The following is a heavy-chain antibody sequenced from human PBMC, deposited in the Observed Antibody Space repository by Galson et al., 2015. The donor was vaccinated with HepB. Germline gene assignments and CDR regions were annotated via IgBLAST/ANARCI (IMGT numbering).Heavy chain of an antibody. CDR2: IDTDGSST. J-gene: IGHJ4*02. D-gene: IGHD6-19*01. CDR1: GFTFSSYW. CDR3: ARCVYSSGWYTL. Sequence: SLRLSCAASGFTFSSYWMHWVRQAPGKGLVWVSRIDTDGSSTAYADSVKGRFTISRDNAKNTLYLQMNTLRAEDTAVYYCARCVYSSGWYTLWGQGTLVTVSS. V-gene: IGHV3-74*01.